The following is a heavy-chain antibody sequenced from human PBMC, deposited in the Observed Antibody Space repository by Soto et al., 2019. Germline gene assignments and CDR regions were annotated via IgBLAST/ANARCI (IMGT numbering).Heavy chain of an antibody. CDR2: ISGYNDNT. CDR1: GYTFSDYG. CDR3: ARDHLRDYGDYLRRFDF. Sequence: QVQLVQSGAEVKKPGASLKVSCKASGYTFSDYGVSWVRQAPGQGLEWMGWISGYNDNTNYAQKFQDRVTMTTDTSTNSVYMELNSLISDDTAVYYCARDHLRDYGDYLRRFDFWGRGTQVTVSS. D-gene: IGHD4-17*01. J-gene: IGHJ4*02. V-gene: IGHV1-18*01.